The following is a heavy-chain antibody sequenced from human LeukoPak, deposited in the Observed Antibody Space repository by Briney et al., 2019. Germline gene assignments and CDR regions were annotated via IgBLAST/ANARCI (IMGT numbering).Heavy chain of an antibody. CDR3: ARGVYGDNSYYFDY. CDR2: IYYSGST. CDR1: GGSISSNSYY. Sequence: SETLSLTCTVSGGSISSNSYYWGWIRQPPGKGLEWIGSIYYSGSTYYNPSLKSRVTISVDTSKNQFSLKLSSVTAADTAVYYCARGVYGDNSYYFDYWGQGTLVTVSS. D-gene: IGHD4-23*01. J-gene: IGHJ4*02. V-gene: IGHV4-39*07.